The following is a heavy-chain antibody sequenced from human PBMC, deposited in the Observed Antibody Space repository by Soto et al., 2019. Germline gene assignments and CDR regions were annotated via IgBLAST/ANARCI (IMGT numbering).Heavy chain of an antibody. CDR2: INHSGST. Sequence: PSETLSLSCAAYGRSFSGYYWSWLRQPPGKGLEWIGEINHSGSTNYNPSLKSRVTISVDTSKNQFSLKLSSVTAADTAVYYCVSVGTVTFDKWGRGTLVTVSS. CDR1: GRSFSGYY. V-gene: IGHV4-34*01. CDR3: VSVGTVTFDK. D-gene: IGHD1-26*01. J-gene: IGHJ4*02.